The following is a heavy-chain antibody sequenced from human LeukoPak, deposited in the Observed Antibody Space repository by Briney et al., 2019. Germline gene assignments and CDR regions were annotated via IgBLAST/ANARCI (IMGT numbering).Heavy chain of an antibody. D-gene: IGHD3-3*01. J-gene: IGHJ5*02. CDR1: GGSISSYY. V-gene: IGHV4-4*07. CDR2: IYTSGST. Sequence: PSETLSLTCTVSGGSISSYYWSWIRQPAGKGLEWIGRIYTSGSTNYNPSLKSRVTMSVDTSKNQFSLKLSSVTAADTAVYYFARVVDFWSGSNRCDPWAQGTLVRVSS. CDR3: ARVVDFWSGSNRCDP.